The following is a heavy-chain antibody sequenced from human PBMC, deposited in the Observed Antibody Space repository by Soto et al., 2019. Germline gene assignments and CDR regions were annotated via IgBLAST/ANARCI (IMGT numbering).Heavy chain of an antibody. CDR2: ISGSGGST. CDR3: AKEQGVYYDFWSGYYPFDY. D-gene: IGHD3-3*01. J-gene: IGHJ4*02. Sequence: LRLSCAASGFTFSSYAMSWVRQAPGKGLEWVSAISGSGGSTYYADSVKGRFTISRDNSKNTLYLQMNSLRAEDTAVYYCAKEQGVYYDFWSGYYPFDYWGQGTLVTVSS. CDR1: GFTFSSYA. V-gene: IGHV3-23*01.